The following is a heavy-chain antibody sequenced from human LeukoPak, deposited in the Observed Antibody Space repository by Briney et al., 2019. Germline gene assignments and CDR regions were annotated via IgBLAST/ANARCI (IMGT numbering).Heavy chain of an antibody. CDR2: INPSGGST. CDR3: ARSKLVVTAIPDY. Sequence: ASVKVSCKASGYTFTSYYMHWVQQAPGQGLEWMGIINPSGGSTSYAEKFQGRVTMTRDTSTSTVYMKLSSLSSDDTAVYFCARSKLVVTAIPDYWGEGTLGTVSS. J-gene: IGHJ4*02. V-gene: IGHV1-46*01. D-gene: IGHD2-21*02. CDR1: GYTFTSYY.